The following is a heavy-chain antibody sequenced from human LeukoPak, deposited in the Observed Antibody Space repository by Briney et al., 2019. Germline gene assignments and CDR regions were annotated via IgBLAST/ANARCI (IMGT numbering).Heavy chain of an antibody. J-gene: IGHJ5*02. Sequence: PSETLSLTCTVPGASISSYYWSWIRQPPGKGLEWIGSMHYSGGSTNYNPFLKSRVTMSVDTSKNEFSLKLSSGTAADTAVYYCARRRVEMAAITEANWLDTWGQGTLVTVSS. CDR3: ARRRVEMAAITEANWLDT. D-gene: IGHD5-24*01. CDR1: GASISSYY. V-gene: IGHV4-59*08. CDR2: MHYSGGST.